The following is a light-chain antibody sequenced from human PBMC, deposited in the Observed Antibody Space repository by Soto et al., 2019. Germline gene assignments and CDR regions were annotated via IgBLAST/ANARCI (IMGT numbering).Light chain of an antibody. V-gene: IGLV2-14*01. CDR2: EVS. CDR1: SADVGGYAY. J-gene: IGLJ3*02. CDR3: CSYAGNRDFWL. Sequence: QSALTQPASVSGSPGQSITISCTGTSADVGGYAYVSWYQKYPGKAPKLVISEVSNRPSGVSHRFSGSRSGNTASLTISGLQAEDEADYYCCSYAGNRDFWLFGGGTKVTVL.